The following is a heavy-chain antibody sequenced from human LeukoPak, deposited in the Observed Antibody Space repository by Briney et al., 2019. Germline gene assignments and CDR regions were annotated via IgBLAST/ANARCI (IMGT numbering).Heavy chain of an antibody. CDR3: ARGPYSSGWYGYYGMDV. CDR2: IWYDGSNK. D-gene: IGHD6-19*01. V-gene: IGHV3-33*01. J-gene: IGHJ6*02. Sequence: PGGSLRLSCAASGFTFSSYGMHWVRQAPGKGLEWVAVIWYDGSNKYYADSVKGRFTISRDNSKNTLYLQMNSLRAEDTAVYYCARGPYSSGWYGYYGMDVWGQGTTVTVSS. CDR1: GFTFSSYG.